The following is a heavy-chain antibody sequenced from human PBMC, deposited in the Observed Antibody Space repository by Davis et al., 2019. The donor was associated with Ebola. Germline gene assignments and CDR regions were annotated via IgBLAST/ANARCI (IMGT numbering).Heavy chain of an antibody. CDR3: ARQESLYGCIDY. V-gene: IGHV3-23*01. CDR1: GFTFSSYA. CDR2: ISGSGGST. Sequence: GESLKISCAASGFTFSSYAMSWVRQAPGKGLEWVSAISGSGGSTYYADSVKGRFTISRDNSKNTLYLQMNSLRAEDTAVYYCARQESLYGCIDYWGQGALVTVSS. D-gene: IGHD3-10*01. J-gene: IGHJ4*02.